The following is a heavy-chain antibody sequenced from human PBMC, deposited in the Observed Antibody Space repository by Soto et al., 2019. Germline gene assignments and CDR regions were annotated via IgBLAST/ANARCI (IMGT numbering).Heavy chain of an antibody. D-gene: IGHD2-15*01. J-gene: IGHJ5*02. Sequence: SETLSLTCTVSGGSISSYYWSWIRQPPGKGLEWVGYIYYSGSTNYNPSLKSRVTISVDTSKNQFSLKLSSVTAADTAVYYCARSGANTKRNRYCSGGSCYPAFDPWGQGTLVTVSS. CDR1: GGSISSYY. V-gene: IGHV4-59*01. CDR3: ARSGANTKRNRYCSGGSCYPAFDP. CDR2: IYYSGST.